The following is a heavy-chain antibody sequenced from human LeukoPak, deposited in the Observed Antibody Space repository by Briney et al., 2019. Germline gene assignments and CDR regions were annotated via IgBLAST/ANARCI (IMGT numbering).Heavy chain of an antibody. CDR3: ARDRPYYDFWSGPTDYYYYYMDV. V-gene: IGHV1-18*01. J-gene: IGHJ6*03. CDR1: GYTFTSYG. Sequence: GASVKVSCKSSGYTFTSYGISWVRQAPGQGLEWMGWISAYNGNTNYAQKLQGRVTMTTDTSTSTAYMELRSLRSDDTAVYYCARDRPYYDFWSGPTDYYYYYMDVWGKGTTVTVSS. D-gene: IGHD3-3*01. CDR2: ISAYNGNT.